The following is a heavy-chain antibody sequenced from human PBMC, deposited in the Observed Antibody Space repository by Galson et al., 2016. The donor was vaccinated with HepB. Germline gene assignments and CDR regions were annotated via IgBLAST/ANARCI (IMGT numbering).Heavy chain of an antibody. CDR3: ARDRAYGGLMFDP. CDR1: GYTFTSYG. CDR2: INTYTGNT. Sequence: SVKVSCKASGYTFTSYGINWVRQAPGQGLEWMGRINTYTGNTNYPQKFQGRVTMTPDTSTSTAYMDLRSLRPDDTAVYYCARDRAYGGLMFDPWGQGTLVTVSS. D-gene: IGHD3-10*01. V-gene: IGHV1-18*01. J-gene: IGHJ5*02.